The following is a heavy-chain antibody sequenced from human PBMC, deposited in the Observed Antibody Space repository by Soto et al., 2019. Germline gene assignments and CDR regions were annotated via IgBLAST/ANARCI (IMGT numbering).Heavy chain of an antibody. Sequence: SETLSLTCAVYGGSFSGYCWSWIRQPPGKGLEWIGEINHSGSTNYNPSLKSRVTISVDTSKNQFSLKLSSVTAADTAVYYCARGYSQYDYVWGSYRTSNWFDPWGQGTLVTVSS. V-gene: IGHV4-34*01. CDR3: ARGYSQYDYVWGSYRTSNWFDP. D-gene: IGHD3-16*02. CDR2: INHSGST. CDR1: GGSFSGYC. J-gene: IGHJ5*02.